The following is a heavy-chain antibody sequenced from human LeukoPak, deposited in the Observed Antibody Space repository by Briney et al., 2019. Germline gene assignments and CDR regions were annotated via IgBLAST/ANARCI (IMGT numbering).Heavy chain of an antibody. Sequence: GASVKVSCKASGYTFTSYDINWVRQATGQGLEWMGWMNPNSGNTGYAQKFQGRVTMTRNTSISTAYMELSSLRSDDTAVYYCARDTLRATYMDVWGKGTTVTVSS. CDR3: ARDTLRATYMDV. V-gene: IGHV1-8*01. CDR2: MNPNSGNT. J-gene: IGHJ6*03. CDR1: GYTFTSYD.